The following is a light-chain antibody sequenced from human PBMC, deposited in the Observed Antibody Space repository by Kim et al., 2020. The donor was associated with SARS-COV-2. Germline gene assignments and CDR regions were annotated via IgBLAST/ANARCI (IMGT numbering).Light chain of an antibody. V-gene: IGKV3-15*01. Sequence: EKVMTQSPATLSLAPGERATLSCRASQSVTSNVAWYQQKPGQAPRLLIYDASTRATGIPARFSGTGSGTEFSLTISSLQSEDCAVYYCQQYKSWPLTFGGGTKLEIK. J-gene: IGKJ4*01. CDR3: QQYKSWPLT. CDR1: QSVTSN. CDR2: DAS.